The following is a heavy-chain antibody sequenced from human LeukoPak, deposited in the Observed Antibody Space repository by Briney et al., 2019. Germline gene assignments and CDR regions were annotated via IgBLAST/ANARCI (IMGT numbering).Heavy chain of an antibody. V-gene: IGHV3-7*01. Sequence: GGSPRLSCAASGFTFSTYWMSWVRQAPGKGLEWVANIKQDGSEKYYVDSVKGRFTISRDNAKNSLYLQMNSLRAEDTAVYYCARDCSSTSCFARWFDPWGQGTLVTVSS. CDR1: GFTFSTYW. CDR3: ARDCSSTSCFARWFDP. CDR2: IKQDGSEK. J-gene: IGHJ5*02. D-gene: IGHD2-2*01.